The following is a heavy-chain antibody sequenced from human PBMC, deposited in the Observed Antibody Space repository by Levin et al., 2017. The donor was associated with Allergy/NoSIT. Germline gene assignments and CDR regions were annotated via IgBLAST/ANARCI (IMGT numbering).Heavy chain of an antibody. CDR2: LNRDGSER. Sequence: GGSLRLSCAASGFTFSNQWMTWVRQAPGKGLEWVANLNRDGSERYYVDSVKGRFTISRDNAKNSLYLQMNSLRADDTALYYCATDVGGDWGQGTMVTVSS. CDR3: ATDVGGD. V-gene: IGHV3-7*01. CDR1: GFTFSNQW. J-gene: IGHJ3*01.